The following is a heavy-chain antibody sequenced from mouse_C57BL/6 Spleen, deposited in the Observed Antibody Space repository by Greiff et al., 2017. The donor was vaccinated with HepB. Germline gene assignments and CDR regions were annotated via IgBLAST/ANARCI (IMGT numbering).Heavy chain of an antibody. CDR3: ARGLITTVAVDWYFDV. CDR2: INPNYGTT. J-gene: IGHJ1*03. Sequence: EVKLVESGPELVKPGASVKISCKASGYSFTDYNMNWVKQSNGKSLEWIGVINPNYGTTSYNQKFKGKATLTVDQSSSTAYMQLNSLTSEDSAVYYCARGLITTVAVDWYFDVWGTGTTVTVSS. CDR1: GYSFTDYN. V-gene: IGHV1-39*01. D-gene: IGHD1-1*01.